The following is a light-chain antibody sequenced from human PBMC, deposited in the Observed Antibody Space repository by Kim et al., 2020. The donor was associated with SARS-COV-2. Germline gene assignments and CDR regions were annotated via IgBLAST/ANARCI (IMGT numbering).Light chain of an antibody. CDR1: GLQFKY. Sequence: SYELTQPPSVSVSPGQTANITCSGEGLQFKYVCWYQQRAGQSPVLVMYQNDKRPSRISERISGSNSGNTATLTISGTQAIDESDYFCQAWDTFSVIFGGGTQLTVL. CDR3: QAWDTFSVI. J-gene: IGLJ2*01. V-gene: IGLV3-1*01. CDR2: QND.